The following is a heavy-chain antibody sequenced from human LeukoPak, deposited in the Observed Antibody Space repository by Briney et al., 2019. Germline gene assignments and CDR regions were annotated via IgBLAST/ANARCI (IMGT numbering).Heavy chain of an antibody. J-gene: IGHJ5*02. Sequence: GGSLRLSCVASGFNVETNYRSWVRQAPGKGLEWVSGISGSGGSTNYADSVKGRFTISRDNSKNTLYLQMNSLRAEDTALYYCAKTSWYCSGGSCSNWFDPWGQGTLVTVSS. CDR2: ISGSGGST. CDR1: GFNVETNY. V-gene: IGHV3-23*01. CDR3: AKTSWYCSGGSCSNWFDP. D-gene: IGHD2-15*01.